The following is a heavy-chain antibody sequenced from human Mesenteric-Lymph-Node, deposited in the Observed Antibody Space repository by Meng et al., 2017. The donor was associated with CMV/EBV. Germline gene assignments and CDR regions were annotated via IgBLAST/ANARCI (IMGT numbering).Heavy chain of an antibody. CDR2: INHSGST. CDR3: ARLSPYIVVVPAAHRYFDY. V-gene: IGHV4-34*01. D-gene: IGHD2-2*01. CDR1: SFSGYY. Sequence: SFSGYYWSGIRQHPGKGLEWIGEINHSGSTNYNPSLKRRVTISVDTSKNQFSLKLSSMTAADTAVYYCARLSPYIVVVPAAHRYFDYWGQGTLVTVSS. J-gene: IGHJ4*02.